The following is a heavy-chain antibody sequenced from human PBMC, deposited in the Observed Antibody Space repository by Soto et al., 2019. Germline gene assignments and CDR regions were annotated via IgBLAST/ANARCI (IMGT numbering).Heavy chain of an antibody. CDR2: IYSGGST. Sequence: GGSLRLSCAASGFTVSSNYVSWVRQAPGKGLEWVSVIYSGGSTYYADSVKGRFTISRDNSKNTLYLQMNSLRAEDTAVYYCARVIRGVIFDYWGQGTLVTVSS. J-gene: IGHJ4*02. CDR3: ARVIRGVIFDY. CDR1: GFTVSSNY. D-gene: IGHD3-10*01. V-gene: IGHV3-53*01.